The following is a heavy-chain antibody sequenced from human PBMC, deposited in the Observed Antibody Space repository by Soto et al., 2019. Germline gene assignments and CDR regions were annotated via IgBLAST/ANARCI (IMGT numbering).Heavy chain of an antibody. Sequence: SETLSLTCAVYGVSITSNGCSWSCLRPPPGKGLEWIGYIYPSGTIFYNPSLNSRVTISADTSNNQFSLKLTSVTAADTAVYFCATYTAFAKYYFDYWGRGTLVTVSS. J-gene: IGHJ4*02. D-gene: IGHD3-16*01. CDR3: ATYTAFAKYYFDY. V-gene: IGHV4-30-2*01. CDR1: GVSITSNGCS. CDR2: IYPSGTI.